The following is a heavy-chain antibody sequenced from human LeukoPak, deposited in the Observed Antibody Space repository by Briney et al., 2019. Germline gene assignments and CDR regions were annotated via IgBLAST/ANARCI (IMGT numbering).Heavy chain of an antibody. Sequence: GGSLRLSCAASGFTFSSYWMNWARQAPGKGLEWVASINDNGNVNYYVDSVKGRFTISRDNAKNSLYLQMSNLRAEDTAVYFCARGGGLDVWGQGATVTVSS. CDR1: GFTFSSYW. CDR3: ARGGGLDV. V-gene: IGHV3-7*03. J-gene: IGHJ6*02. CDR2: INDNGNVN. D-gene: IGHD3-16*01.